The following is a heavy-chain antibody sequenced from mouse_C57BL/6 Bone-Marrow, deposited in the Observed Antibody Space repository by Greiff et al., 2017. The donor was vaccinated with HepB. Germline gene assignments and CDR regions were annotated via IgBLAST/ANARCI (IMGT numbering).Heavy chain of an antibody. D-gene: IGHD3-2*02. CDR3: ARNGRSSGYYFDY. CDR2: IWSGGST. V-gene: IGHV2-2*01. J-gene: IGHJ2*01. CDR1: GFSLTSYG. Sequence: VKVVESGPGLVQPSQSLSITCTVSGFSLTSYGVHWVRQSPGKGLEWLGVIWSGGSTDYNAAFISRLSISKDNSKSQVFFKMNSLQADDTAIYYCARNGRSSGYYFDYWGQGTTLTVSS.